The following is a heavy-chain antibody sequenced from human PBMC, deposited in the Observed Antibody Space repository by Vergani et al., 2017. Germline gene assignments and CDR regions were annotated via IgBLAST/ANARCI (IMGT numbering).Heavy chain of an antibody. Sequence: EVQLVESGGGLVQPGRSLRLSCAASGFTFNDYAMHWVRQAPGKGLEWVSSISWYSDSIGYADTVKGRLTISRDNAKNSLYLQMNSLKTEDTALYYCAKVDILGAFDIWGQGTMVTVSS. V-gene: IGHV3-9*01. J-gene: IGHJ3*02. D-gene: IGHD2-15*01. CDR1: GFTFNDYA. CDR2: ISWYSDSI. CDR3: AKVDILGAFDI.